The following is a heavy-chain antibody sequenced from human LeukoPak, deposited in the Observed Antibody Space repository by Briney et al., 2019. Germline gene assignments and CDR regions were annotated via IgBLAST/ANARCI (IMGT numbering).Heavy chain of an antibody. Sequence: GGSLRLSCAASGFTFSSYDMHWVRQATGKGLERVSAIGTAGDTYYPASVKGRFTISRENAKNSLYLQMISLRAGDTAVYYCARGNMRSGHSYYYYGMDVWGQGTTVTVSS. V-gene: IGHV3-13*01. CDR3: ARGNMRSGHSYYYYGMDV. CDR1: GFTFSSYD. CDR2: IGTAGDT. D-gene: IGHD6-19*01. J-gene: IGHJ6*02.